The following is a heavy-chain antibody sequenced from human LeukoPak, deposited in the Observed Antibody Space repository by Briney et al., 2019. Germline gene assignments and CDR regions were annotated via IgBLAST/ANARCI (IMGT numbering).Heavy chain of an antibody. CDR2: ISWNSGSI. CDR1: GFTFDDYA. CDR3: AKDTPRYSSSWYYFDY. V-gene: IGHV3-9*01. Sequence: PGGSLRLSCAASGFTFDDYAMHWVRQAPGKGLEWVSGISWNSGSIGYADSVKGRFTISRDNAKSSLYLQMNSLRAEDTALYYCAKDTPRYSSSWYYFDYWGQGTLVTVSS. D-gene: IGHD6-13*01. J-gene: IGHJ4*02.